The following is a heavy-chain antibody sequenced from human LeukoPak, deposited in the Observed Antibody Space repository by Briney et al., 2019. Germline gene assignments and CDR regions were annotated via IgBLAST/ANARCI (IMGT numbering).Heavy chain of an antibody. CDR3: ASGFCSGGSCYAFDI. CDR1: GGTFSSYA. CDR2: IIPILGIA. V-gene: IGHV1-69*04. Sequence: VKVSCKASGGTFSSYAISWVRQAPGQGLEWMGRIIPILGIANYAQKFQGRVTITADKSTSTAYMELSSLRSEDTAVYYCASGFCSGGSCYAFDIWGQGTMVTVSS. D-gene: IGHD2-15*01. J-gene: IGHJ3*02.